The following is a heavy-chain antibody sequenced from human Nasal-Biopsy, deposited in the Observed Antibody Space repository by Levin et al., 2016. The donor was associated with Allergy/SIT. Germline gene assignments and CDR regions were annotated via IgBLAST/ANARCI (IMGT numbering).Heavy chain of an antibody. D-gene: IGHD2/OR15-2a*01. CDR1: GFIFNNAW. J-gene: IGHJ4*02. CDR3: TTDRKN. Sequence: GESLKISCAASGFIFNNAWMNWVRLAPGKGLEWVGRIKTKTDGGTADYGTPVKGRFTISRDDSNSTLYLQMNSLKTEDTGVYYCTTDRKNWGQGTLVTVSS. V-gene: IGHV3-15*01. CDR2: IKTKTDGGTA.